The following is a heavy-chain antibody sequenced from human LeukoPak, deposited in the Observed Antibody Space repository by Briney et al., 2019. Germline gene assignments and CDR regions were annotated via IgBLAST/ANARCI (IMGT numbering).Heavy chain of an antibody. CDR3: IRTLIVATSPYVDV. CDR1: GFTFSSYW. CDR2: VNSDGTGT. D-gene: IGHD5-12*01. V-gene: IGHV3-74*01. Sequence: GGSLRLSCAASGFTFSSYWMHWVRQAPGKGLVWVSRVNSDGTGTTYADSVEGRFTISRDNAKNTVYLQMHSLRAEDTAIYYCIRTLIVATSPYVDVWGKGTTVTVSS. J-gene: IGHJ6*03.